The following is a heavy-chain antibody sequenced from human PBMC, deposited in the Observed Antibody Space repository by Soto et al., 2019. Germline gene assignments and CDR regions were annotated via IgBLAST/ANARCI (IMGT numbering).Heavy chain of an antibody. CDR1: GYRFSSFTSYW. J-gene: IGHJ4*02. D-gene: IGHD3-22*01. V-gene: IGHV5-10-1*01. CDR2: IDPSDSYT. Sequence: NPGESLKISCKGCGYRFSSFTSYWISWVRQMPGKGLEWMGRIDPSDSYTKYSPSFQGHVTISVDKSTSAAYLQCSSLKASDTAMYYCARHRGSYDGKRRCFDYWGQGTPVSVSS. CDR3: ARHRGSYDGKRRCFDY.